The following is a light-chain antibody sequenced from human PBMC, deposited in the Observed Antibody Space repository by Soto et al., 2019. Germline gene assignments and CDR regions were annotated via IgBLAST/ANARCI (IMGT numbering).Light chain of an antibody. V-gene: IGKV3-20*01. J-gene: IGKJ1*01. CDR1: QIGSGNY. CDR3: QHFGYPQWT. CDR2: ATS. Sequence: ELVLTQSPGTLSLSPGDSAALSCKASQIGSGNYLSWYQQKSGQAPRLLIYATSTRAPGIPDRFSGSGSATDFSLILSRLEPEDSAVYYCQHFGYPQWTFGRGTMVDI.